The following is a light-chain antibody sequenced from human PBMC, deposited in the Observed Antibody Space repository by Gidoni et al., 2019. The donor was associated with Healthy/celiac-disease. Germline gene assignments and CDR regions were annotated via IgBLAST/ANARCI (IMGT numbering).Light chain of an antibody. CDR3: QQYDNHPPYT. J-gene: IGKJ2*01. CDR2: YAS. Sequence: DTQTTTSPSSLSASVADRVAITCQASQDISNSLHWYQQQTGEAPTLLLYYASNFETGVLSGISGSRCGTDFIFTISSLQPEDIATDYCQQYDNHPPYTFGQGTKLEIK. V-gene: IGKV1-33*01. CDR1: QDISNS.